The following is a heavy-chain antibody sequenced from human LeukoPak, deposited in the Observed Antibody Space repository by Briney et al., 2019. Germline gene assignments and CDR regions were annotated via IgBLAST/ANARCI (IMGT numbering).Heavy chain of an antibody. CDR2: IKSKTDGGTT. Sequence: GGSLRLSCAASGFTFSNAWMSWVRQAPGKGLEWVGRIKSKTDGGTTDYAAPVKGRFTISRDDSKNTLYLQMNSLKTEDTAVYYCTTEGGTSSSWYYYYYYMDVWGKGTTVTVSS. CDR3: TTEGGTSSSWYYYYYYMDV. D-gene: IGHD6-13*01. V-gene: IGHV3-15*01. J-gene: IGHJ6*03. CDR1: GFTFSNAW.